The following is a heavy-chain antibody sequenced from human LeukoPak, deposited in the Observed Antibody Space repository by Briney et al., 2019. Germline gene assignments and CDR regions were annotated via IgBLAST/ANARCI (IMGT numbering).Heavy chain of an antibody. CDR1: GGSISSSSYY. V-gene: IGHV4-39*07. Sequence: PSETLSLTCTVSGGSISSSSYYWGWIRQPPGKGLEWIGSIYYSGSTYYNPSLKSRVTISVDTSKNQFSLKLSSVTAADTAVYYCARDPYYGSGSHFDYWGQGTLVTVSS. CDR2: IYYSGST. D-gene: IGHD3-10*01. CDR3: ARDPYYGSGSHFDY. J-gene: IGHJ4*02.